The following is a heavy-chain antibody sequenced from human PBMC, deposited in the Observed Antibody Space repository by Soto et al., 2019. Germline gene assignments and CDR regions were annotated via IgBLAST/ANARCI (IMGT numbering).Heavy chain of an antibody. V-gene: IGHV3-74*01. D-gene: IGHD2-2*01. J-gene: IGHJ3*01. CDR2: VTSDGSGT. CDR1: GFTFSSYW. Sequence: EVQLVESGGGLVQPGGSLRLSCAASGFTFSSYWMHWVRQAPGKGLVWVSRVTSDGSGTNYADSVKGRFTISGDNAKNTVYLQMNSLRVEDTAVYFCSRVECGSSGCPSVFDVWGQGTMVTVSS. CDR3: SRVECGSSGCPSVFDV.